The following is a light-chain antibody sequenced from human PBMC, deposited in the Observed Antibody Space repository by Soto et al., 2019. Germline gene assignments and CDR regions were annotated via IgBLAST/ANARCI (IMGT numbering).Light chain of an antibody. CDR3: QHRSSWPST. J-gene: IGKJ4*01. CDR1: QSVSGY. CDR2: DAS. Sequence: ELVLTQSPATLSLSPGNRATLSCRASQSVSGYLAWYQQKPGQAPRLLIYDASNRASGIPARFSGSGSGTDFTLTITSLEPEDFAVDYGQHRSSWPSTFGGGTNVEI. V-gene: IGKV3-11*01.